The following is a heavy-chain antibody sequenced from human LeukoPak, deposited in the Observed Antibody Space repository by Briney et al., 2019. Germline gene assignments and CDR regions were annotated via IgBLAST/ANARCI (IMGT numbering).Heavy chain of an antibody. D-gene: IGHD3-22*01. Sequence: GASVKVSCKASGGTFSSYAIRWVRQAPGQGLEWMGRIIPILGIANYAQKFRGRVTITADKSTSTAYMELSSLRSEDTAVYYCARPDDSSGYYRNWGQGTLVTVSS. V-gene: IGHV1-69*04. CDR1: GGTFSSYA. CDR3: ARPDDSSGYYRN. J-gene: IGHJ4*02. CDR2: IIPILGIA.